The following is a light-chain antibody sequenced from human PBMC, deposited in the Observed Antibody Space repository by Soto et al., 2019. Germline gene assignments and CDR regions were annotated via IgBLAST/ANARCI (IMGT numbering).Light chain of an antibody. CDR3: QQLNIYPPIT. J-gene: IGKJ5*01. CDR2: AAS. CDR1: QAVNSW. V-gene: IGKV1-17*03. Sequence: DNQLTQSPSSISASVGDRVTITCRASQAVNSWLAWFQQKPGMAPKLLIYAASTLQSGVPSRFSGSGSGTEFTLTISSLQPEDFATYYCQQLNIYPPITFGQGTRLEIK.